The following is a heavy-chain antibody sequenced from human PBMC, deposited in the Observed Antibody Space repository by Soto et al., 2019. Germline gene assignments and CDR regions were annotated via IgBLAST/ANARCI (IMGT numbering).Heavy chain of an antibody. Sequence: ASVKVSCKASGYTFTGYYMHWVRQAPGQGLEWMGWINPNSGGTNYAQKFQGRVTVTRDTSISTAYMELSRLRSDDTAVYYCAKSLWQQLTSNHAGWYGMDVWGQGTTVTVSS. CDR1: GYTFTGYY. CDR2: INPNSGGT. D-gene: IGHD6-13*01. CDR3: AKSLWQQLTSNHAGWYGMDV. J-gene: IGHJ6*02. V-gene: IGHV1-2*02.